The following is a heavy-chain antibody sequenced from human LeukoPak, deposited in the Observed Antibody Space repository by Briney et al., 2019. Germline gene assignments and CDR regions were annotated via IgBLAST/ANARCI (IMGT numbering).Heavy chain of an antibody. V-gene: IGHV3-23*01. CDR1: GFTFSSYA. CDR3: AKDRGRYYDSSGYYWGYYFDS. J-gene: IGHJ4*02. CDR2: ISGNGGST. D-gene: IGHD3-22*01. Sequence: GGSLRLSCAASGFTFSSYAMSWVRQAPGKGLEWVSAISGNGGSTYYADSVKGRFTISRDNSKDTLYLQMSSLRAEDTAVYYCAKDRGRYYDSSGYYWGYYFDSWGQGILVTVST.